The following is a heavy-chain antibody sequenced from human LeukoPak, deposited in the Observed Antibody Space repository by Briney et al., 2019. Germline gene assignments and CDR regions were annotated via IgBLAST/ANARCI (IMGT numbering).Heavy chain of an antibody. CDR1: GFSFSSHW. J-gene: IGHJ4*02. D-gene: IGHD3-16*01. CDR3: ARGGRRGLDY. CDR2: ISDDGSYT. Sequence: GGSLRLSCAASGFSFSSHWVHWVRQAPGKGLVWVSRISDDGSYTSNVDSVKGRFTISRDNAKNSLYLQMNSLRAEDTAVYYCARGGRRGLDYWGQGTLVTVSS. V-gene: IGHV3-74*01.